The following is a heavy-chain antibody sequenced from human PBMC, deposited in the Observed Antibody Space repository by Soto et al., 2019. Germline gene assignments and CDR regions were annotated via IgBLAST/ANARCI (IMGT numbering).Heavy chain of an antibody. CDR2: ISYDGSNK. D-gene: IGHD3-10*01. J-gene: IGHJ4*02. CDR1: GFTFSSYA. V-gene: IGHV3-30-3*01. Sequence: PGGSLRLSCAASGFTFSSYAMHWVRQAPGKGLEWVAVISYDGSNKYYADSVKGRFTISRDNSKNTLYLQMNSLRAEDTAVYYCARDRITMVRGAPSYWGQGTLVTVS. CDR3: ARDRITMVRGAPSY.